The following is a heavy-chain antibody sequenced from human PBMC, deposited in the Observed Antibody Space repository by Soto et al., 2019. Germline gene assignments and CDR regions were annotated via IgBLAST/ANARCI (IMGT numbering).Heavy chain of an antibody. V-gene: IGHV4-34*01. J-gene: IGHJ6*03. CDR1: GGSFSGYY. D-gene: IGHD3-10*01. Sequence: PSETLSLTCAVYGGSFSGYYWTWIRQPPGKGLEWIGEINHSGSANYNPSLKSRVTMSLDTSKNQFSLKLSSVTGADTAVYYCARRGYMDVWGKGTTVTVSS. CDR2: INHSGSA. CDR3: ARRGYMDV.